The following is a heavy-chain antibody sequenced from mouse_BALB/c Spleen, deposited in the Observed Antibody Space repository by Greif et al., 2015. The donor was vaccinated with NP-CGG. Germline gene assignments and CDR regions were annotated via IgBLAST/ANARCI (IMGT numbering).Heavy chain of an antibody. Sequence: GAELVKPGASVKLSCKASGYTFTSYWMHWVKQRPGQGLEWIGEIDPSDSYTNYNQKFKGKATLTVDKSSSTAYMQLSSLTSEDSAVYYCARHLVKDYWGQGTTLTVSS. J-gene: IGHJ2*01. D-gene: IGHD2-10*02. CDR2: IDPSDSYT. V-gene: IGHV1-69*02. CDR1: GYTFTSYW. CDR3: ARHLVKDY.